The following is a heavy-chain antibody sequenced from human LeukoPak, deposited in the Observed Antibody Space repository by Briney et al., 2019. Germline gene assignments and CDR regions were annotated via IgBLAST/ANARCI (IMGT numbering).Heavy chain of an antibody. D-gene: IGHD6-6*01. J-gene: IGHJ4*02. V-gene: IGHV1-18*01. CDR3: ARGRDLGYGSSSIVDY. CDR2: ISAYNGNT. Sequence: ASVKVSCKASGYTFTSYGISWVRQAPGQGLEWMGWISAYNGNTNYAQKLQGRVTMTTDTSTSTAYMELSSLRSEDTAVYYCARGRDLGYGSSSIVDYWGQGTLVTVSS. CDR1: GYTFTSYG.